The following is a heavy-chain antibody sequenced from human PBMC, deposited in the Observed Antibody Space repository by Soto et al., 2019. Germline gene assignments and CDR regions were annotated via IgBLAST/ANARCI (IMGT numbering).Heavy chain of an antibody. D-gene: IGHD5-12*01. CDR2: ISSSSSYI. Sequence: GGSLRLSCAASGFTFSIYSMNLVRQSPGKGLEWVSSISSSSSYIYYADSVKGRFTISRDNAKNSLYLQMNSLRAEDTAVYYCARDLGGSDSYFDYWGQGTMVTVSS. J-gene: IGHJ4*02. CDR1: GFTFSIYS. CDR3: ARDLGGSDSYFDY. V-gene: IGHV3-21*01.